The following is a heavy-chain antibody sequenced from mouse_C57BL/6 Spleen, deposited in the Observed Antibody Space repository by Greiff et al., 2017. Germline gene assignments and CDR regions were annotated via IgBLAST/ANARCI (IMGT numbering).Heavy chain of an antibody. J-gene: IGHJ2*01. D-gene: IGHD1-1*01. Sequence: VQLQQPGAELVKPGASVKMSCKASGYTFTSYWITWVKQRPGQGLEWIGDIYPGSGSTNYNEKFKSKASLTVDTSSSTAYMQLSSLTSEDSAVYYCARVAVVATRDFDYWGQGTTLTVSS. CDR3: ARVAVVATRDFDY. CDR1: GYTFTSYW. CDR2: IYPGSGST. V-gene: IGHV1-55*01.